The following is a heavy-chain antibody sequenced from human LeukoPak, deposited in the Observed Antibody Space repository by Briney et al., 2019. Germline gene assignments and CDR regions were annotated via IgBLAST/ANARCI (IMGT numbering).Heavy chain of an antibody. CDR2: IRYDESKE. CDR3: ARDLISYGYTFSRY. Sequence: QPGGSLRLSCAASGFTFSTYGMHWVRQSPGTGLEWVACIRYDESKEFYADSLKGRFTVSRDNSQNTLFLQINSLRTEDTAVYYCARDLISYGYTFSRYWGQGTLVTVSS. V-gene: IGHV3-30*02. J-gene: IGHJ4*02. D-gene: IGHD5-18*01. CDR1: GFTFSTYG.